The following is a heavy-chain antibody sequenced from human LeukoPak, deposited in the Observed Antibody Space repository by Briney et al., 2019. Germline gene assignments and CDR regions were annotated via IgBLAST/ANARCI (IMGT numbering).Heavy chain of an antibody. J-gene: IGHJ2*01. Sequence: SETLSLTCSVSGGSISSYYWSWIRQPPGKGLEWIGYIYYSGSTNYNPSPKSRVTISVDTSKNQFSLKLSSVTAADTAVYYCARGPQYYYDSSGYLGWYFDLWGRGTLVTVSS. CDR2: IYYSGST. CDR3: ARGPQYYYDSSGYLGWYFDL. V-gene: IGHV4-59*01. CDR1: GGSISSYY. D-gene: IGHD3-22*01.